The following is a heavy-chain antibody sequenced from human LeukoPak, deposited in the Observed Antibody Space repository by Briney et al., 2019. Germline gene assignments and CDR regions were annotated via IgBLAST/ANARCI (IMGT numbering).Heavy chain of an antibody. Sequence: ASVKVSCKAYGYTFTGQYMHWVRQAPGQGLEWMGWINPNTGDTNYAQKFQGRVTMTRDTAISTAYSELSRLASDDTAVYYCASYPRYISSPPFDYWGQGTLVTVSS. CDR1: GYTFTGQY. J-gene: IGHJ4*02. V-gene: IGHV1-2*02. CDR3: ASYPRYISSPPFDY. CDR2: INPNTGDT. D-gene: IGHD5-12*01.